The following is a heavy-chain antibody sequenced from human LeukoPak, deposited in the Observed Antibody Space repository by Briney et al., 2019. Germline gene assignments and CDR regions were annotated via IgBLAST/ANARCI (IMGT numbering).Heavy chain of an antibody. D-gene: IGHD3-22*01. CDR3: AREIPMIVVAMGY. V-gene: IGHV1-2*02. Sequence: GASVKVSCKASGYTYTGYYMHWVRQAPGQGLEWMGWINPNSGGTNYAQKFQGRVTMTRDTSISTAYMELSRLRSDDTAVYYCAREIPMIVVAMGYWGQGTLVTVSS. J-gene: IGHJ4*02. CDR2: INPNSGGT. CDR1: GYTYTGYY.